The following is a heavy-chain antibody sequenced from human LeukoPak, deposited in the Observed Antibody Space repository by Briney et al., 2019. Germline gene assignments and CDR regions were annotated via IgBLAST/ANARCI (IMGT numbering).Heavy chain of an antibody. CDR1: GFTFRDYT. V-gene: IGHV3-21*01. J-gene: IGHJ4*02. CDR2: ISKSSTYI. D-gene: IGHD2-2*01. Sequence: GGSLRLSCVASGFTFRDYTMNWVRQAPGKGLEWVSAISKSSTYIKYADSVKGRFTVSRDNAKNSLFLQMNSLRVEDTAVYYCAREVVIVVEPAANTIDYWGQGTRVTVSS. CDR3: AREVVIVVEPAANTIDY.